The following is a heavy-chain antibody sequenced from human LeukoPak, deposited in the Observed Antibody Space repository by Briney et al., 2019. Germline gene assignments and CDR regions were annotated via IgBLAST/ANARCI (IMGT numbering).Heavy chain of an antibody. V-gene: IGHV1-8*01. CDR3: ARARRIAADRLYYFDY. CDR2: MNPNSGNT. CDR1: GYTFTSYD. Sequence: ASVKVSCKASGYTFTSYDINWVRQATGQGLEWMGWMNPNSGNTGYAQKFQGRVTMTRNTSISTAYMELSSLRSEDTAVYYCARARRIAADRLYYFDYWGQGTLVTVSS. D-gene: IGHD6-6*01. J-gene: IGHJ4*02.